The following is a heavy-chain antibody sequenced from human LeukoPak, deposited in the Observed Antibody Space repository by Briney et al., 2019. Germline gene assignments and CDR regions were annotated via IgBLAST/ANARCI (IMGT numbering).Heavy chain of an antibody. Sequence: GGSLRLSCAASGFTFSSYAMHWVRQAPGKGLEWVAVISYDGSNKYYADSVEGRFTISRDNSKNTLYLQMNSLRAEDTAVYYCARDLEYGDYIPFDYWGQGTLVTVSS. CDR3: ARDLEYGDYIPFDY. D-gene: IGHD4-17*01. CDR2: ISYDGSNK. CDR1: GFTFSSYA. J-gene: IGHJ4*02. V-gene: IGHV3-30*04.